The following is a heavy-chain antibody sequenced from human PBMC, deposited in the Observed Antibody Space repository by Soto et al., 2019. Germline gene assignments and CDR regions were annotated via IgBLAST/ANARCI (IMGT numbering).Heavy chain of an antibody. Sequence: QLQLQESGPGLVKPSETLSLTCTVSGGSISSSSYYWGWIRQPPGKGLEWIGSIYYSGSTYYNPSLTSRVIISVDTSKNQFSLKLSSVTAADTAVYYCAALSAYIDYWGQGTLVTVSS. CDR3: AALSAYIDY. V-gene: IGHV4-39*01. J-gene: IGHJ4*02. CDR1: GGSISSSSYY. CDR2: IYYSGST.